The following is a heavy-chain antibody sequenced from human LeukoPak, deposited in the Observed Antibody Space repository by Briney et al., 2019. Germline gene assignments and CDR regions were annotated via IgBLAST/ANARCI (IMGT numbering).Heavy chain of an antibody. V-gene: IGHV4-59*08. CDR1: GGSISSYY. Sequence: NPSETLSLTCTVSGGSISSYYWSWIRQPPGKGLEWIGYIYYSGSTNYNPSLKSRVTISVDTSKNQFSLKLSSVTAADTAVYYCARHTPDCSSTSCYFWYFDLWGRDTLVTVSS. CDR2: IYYSGST. CDR3: ARHTPDCSSTSCYFWYFDL. D-gene: IGHD2-2*01. J-gene: IGHJ2*01.